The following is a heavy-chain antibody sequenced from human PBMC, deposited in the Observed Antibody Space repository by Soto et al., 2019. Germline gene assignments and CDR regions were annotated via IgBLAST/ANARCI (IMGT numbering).Heavy chain of an antibody. V-gene: IGHV3-30*18. CDR2: ISYDGRNK. CDR3: AKDRGVAVTTRFFDY. Sequence: QVQLVESGGGVVQPGRSLRLSCAASGFTFSSYGMHWVRQAPGKGLAWVAVISYDGRNKNYADSVKGRFTISRDNSKNTFNVEMNSLRADDTAVYYCAKDRGVAVTTRFFDYWGQGTLVTVSS. J-gene: IGHJ4*02. D-gene: IGHD4-17*01. CDR1: GFTFSSYG.